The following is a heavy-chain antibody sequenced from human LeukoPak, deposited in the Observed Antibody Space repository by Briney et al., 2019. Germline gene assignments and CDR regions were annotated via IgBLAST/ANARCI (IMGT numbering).Heavy chain of an antibody. D-gene: IGHD3-10*02. CDR3: ARARWSGAFDI. Sequence: GASVTVSCKASGYTFTVYYMHWVRQAPGQGREWMGWINPNSGGTNYAQKFQGRVTMTRDTSISTAYMELSRLRSDDTAVYYCARARWSGAFDIWGQGTMVTVPS. CDR2: INPNSGGT. J-gene: IGHJ3*02. V-gene: IGHV1-2*02. CDR1: GYTFTVYY.